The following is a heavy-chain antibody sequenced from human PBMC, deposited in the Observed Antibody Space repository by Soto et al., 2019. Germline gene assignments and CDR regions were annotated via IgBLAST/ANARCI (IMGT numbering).Heavy chain of an antibody. CDR1: GFTFSNYG. J-gene: IGHJ2*01. Sequence: QVQLVESGGGVVQPGRSLRLSCAASGFTFSNYGIHWVRQAPGKGLEWVALIWYDGSEKHYADSVKGRFTISRDNSKNTLYLQINSLRAEDTAVYYCAVAAANWYFDLWGRGTLVTVSS. CDR2: IWYDGSEK. CDR3: AVAAANWYFDL. D-gene: IGHD6-13*01. V-gene: IGHV3-33*01.